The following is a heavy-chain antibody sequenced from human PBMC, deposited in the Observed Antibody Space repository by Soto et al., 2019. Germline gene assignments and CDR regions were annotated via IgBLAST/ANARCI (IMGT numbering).Heavy chain of an antibody. CDR3: ASVRSSGRGWFDT. CDR2: MNPNSGNT. CDR1: GYTFTSYD. J-gene: IGHJ5*02. D-gene: IGHD3-10*01. V-gene: IGHV1-8*01. Sequence: QVQLVQSGAEVKKPGASVKVSCKASGYTFTSYDINWVRQATGQGLEWMGWMNPNSGNTGYAQKFQGRVTMTRNTSIRTAYMELGRQRSENTAVYYCASVRSSGRGWFDTWRQGTLVTVSS.